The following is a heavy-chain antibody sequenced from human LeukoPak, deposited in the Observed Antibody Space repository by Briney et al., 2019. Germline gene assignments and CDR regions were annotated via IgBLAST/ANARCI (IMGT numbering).Heavy chain of an antibody. CDR3: ARGGSGSYSLDY. V-gene: IGHV1-46*01. CDR2: INPSGGST. CDR1: GYTFTGYY. J-gene: IGHJ4*02. Sequence: ASVTVSCKASGYTFTGYYIHWVRQAPGQGLEWMGIINPSGGSTSYAQKFQGRVTMTRDTSTSTVYMELSSLRSEDTAVYYCARGGSGSYSLDYWGQGTLVTVSS. D-gene: IGHD1-26*01.